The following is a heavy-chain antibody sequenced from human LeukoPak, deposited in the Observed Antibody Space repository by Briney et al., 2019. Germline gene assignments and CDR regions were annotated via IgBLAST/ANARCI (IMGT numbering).Heavy chain of an antibody. CDR1: GYTFTSYY. CDR2: INPSGGST. CDR3: ASGLGFCSGSDCTNLVKDYYYGMNV. J-gene: IGHJ6*02. V-gene: IGHV1-46*01. D-gene: IGHD2-15*01. Sequence: ASVKVSCKASGYTFTSYYMHWVRQAPGQGLEWMGIINPSGGSTSYAQKLQGRVTMTRDTSTSTVYMELSSLRSEDTAVYYCASGLGFCSGSDCTNLVKDYYYGMNVWGQGTTVTVSS.